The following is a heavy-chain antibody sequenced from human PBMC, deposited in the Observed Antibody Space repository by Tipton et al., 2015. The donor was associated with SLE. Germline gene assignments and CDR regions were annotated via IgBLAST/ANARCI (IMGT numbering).Heavy chain of an antibody. CDR2: IYHSGST. J-gene: IGHJ1*01. Sequence: TLSLTCAVSGYSISSGYYWGWIRQPPGKGLEWIGSIYHSGSTYYNPSLKSRVTMSVDTSKNQFSLKLSSVTAADTAVYYCARDTYYYDSSGYSGYFQHWGQGTLVTVSS. V-gene: IGHV4-38-2*02. D-gene: IGHD3-22*01. CDR1: GYSISSGYY. CDR3: ARDTYYYDSSGYSGYFQH.